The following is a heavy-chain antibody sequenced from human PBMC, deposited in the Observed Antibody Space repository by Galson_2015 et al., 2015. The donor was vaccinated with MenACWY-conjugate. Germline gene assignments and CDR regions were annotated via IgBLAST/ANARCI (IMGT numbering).Heavy chain of an antibody. CDR1: GFTFSSYS. D-gene: IGHD3-3*01. CDR3: ARVPLIGVVATGL. Sequence: SLRLSCAASGFTFSSYSMHWVRQAPGKGLERVSYISSGSSTIYYADSVKGRFILSSDNAKNSLYLQMNSLRAEDTAVYYCARVPLIGVVATGLWGQGTLVTVSS. CDR2: ISSGSSTI. V-gene: IGHV3-48*04. J-gene: IGHJ4*02.